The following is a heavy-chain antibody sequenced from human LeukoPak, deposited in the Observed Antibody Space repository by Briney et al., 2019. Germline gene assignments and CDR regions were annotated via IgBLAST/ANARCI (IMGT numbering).Heavy chain of an antibody. Sequence: GGSLRLSCAASGFTFSSYNMNWVRQAPGKGLEWVSSISSSRSYIYYADSVKGRFTISRDNAKNSLYLQMNSLRAEDTAMYYCARDRSELIDYWGQGTLVTVSS. V-gene: IGHV3-21*01. CDR1: GFTFSSYN. CDR3: ARDRSELIDY. J-gene: IGHJ4*02. D-gene: IGHD6-25*01. CDR2: ISSSRSYI.